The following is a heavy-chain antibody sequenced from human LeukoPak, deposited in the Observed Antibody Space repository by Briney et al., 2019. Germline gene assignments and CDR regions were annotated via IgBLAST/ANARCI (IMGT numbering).Heavy chain of an antibody. CDR2: INHSGST. V-gene: IGHV4-34*01. J-gene: IGHJ6*03. D-gene: IGHD3-10*01. CDR1: GGSFSGYY. CDR3: ARQGFGYGSGSYFDYYYYYMDV. Sequence: SETLSLTCAVYGGSFSGYYWSWIRQPPGKGLEWIGEINHSGSTNYNPTLKSRVTISVDTSKNQFSLKLGSVTAADTAVYYCARQGFGYGSGSYFDYYYYYMDVWGKGTTVTISS.